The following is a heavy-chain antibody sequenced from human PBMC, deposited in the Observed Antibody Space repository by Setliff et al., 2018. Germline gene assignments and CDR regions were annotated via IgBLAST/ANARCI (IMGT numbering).Heavy chain of an antibody. D-gene: IGHD6-19*01. J-gene: IGHJ6*03. CDR2: MSYGGHT. CDR3: AREYISGGWYGEGESGYYMDV. CDR1: GASISTNHY. V-gene: IGHV4-39*07. Sequence: PSETLSLTCTVSGASISTNHYWGWIRQPPGKGLEWVGSMSYGGHTYYNPSVQGRVTMSVDRSNNHFSLKLTSLIAADTAVYYCAREYISGGWYGEGESGYYMDVWGKGTTVTVSS.